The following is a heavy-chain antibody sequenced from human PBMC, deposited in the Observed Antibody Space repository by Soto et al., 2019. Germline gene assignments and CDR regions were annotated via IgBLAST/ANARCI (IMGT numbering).Heavy chain of an antibody. D-gene: IGHD2-21*01. CDR1: GASISKTSSY. J-gene: IGHJ2*01. V-gene: IGHV4-39*01. CDR3: VRRVNIPSWYFDF. Sequence: QVELQQSGPGVVRPSETLSLTCSVSGASISKTSSYWGWIRQPPGKGLEWIGSINYSGTNYYSPSLRSRATLSADPSANQFSRRLISVTAADTAFYFCVRRVNIPSWYFDFWGREKPVIVSS. CDR2: INYSGTN.